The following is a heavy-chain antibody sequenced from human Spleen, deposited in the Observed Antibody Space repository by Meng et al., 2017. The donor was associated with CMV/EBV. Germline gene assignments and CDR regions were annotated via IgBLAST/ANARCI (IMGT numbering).Heavy chain of an antibody. J-gene: IGHJ4*02. V-gene: IGHV3-7*01. Sequence: GESLKISCAASGLTVSANYMSWVRQAPGKGLEWVANIKQDGSEKYYVDSVKGRFTISRDNAKNSLYLQMNSLRAEDTAVYYCAREASSSLYFDYWGQGTLVTVSS. CDR3: AREASSSLYFDY. CDR1: GLTVSANY. D-gene: IGHD6-13*01. CDR2: IKQDGSEK.